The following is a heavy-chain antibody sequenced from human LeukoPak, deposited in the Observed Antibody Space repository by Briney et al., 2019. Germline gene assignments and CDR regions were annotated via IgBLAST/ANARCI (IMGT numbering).Heavy chain of an antibody. CDR2: VNLQGST. J-gene: IGHJ4*02. CDR3: AREGGPYRPFDY. V-gene: IGHV4-4*02. Sequence: SETLSLTCGVSGGSISNTNWWTWFRQPPGKGLEWIGEVNLQGSTNYNPSLKSRVAISADKSENHISLKLTSVTAADTAVYYCAREGGPYRPFDYSGQGTLVTVAS. CDR1: GGSISNTNW.